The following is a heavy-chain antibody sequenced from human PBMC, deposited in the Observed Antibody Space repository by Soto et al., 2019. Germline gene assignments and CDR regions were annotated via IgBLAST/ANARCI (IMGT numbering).Heavy chain of an antibody. J-gene: IGHJ4*02. CDR3: AKAQDDILSGYDF. D-gene: IGHD3-9*01. Sequence: EVQLLESGGGLVQPGGSLRLSCAASGFTFSDYALIWVRQTPGKGLEWVSGISTGGTTTYYADSVKGRFTISRDNSNNTLYLRLNNLGAEDTAVYYCAKAQDDILSGYDFWGQGSRVTVSS. CDR2: ISTGGTTT. V-gene: IGHV3-23*01. CDR1: GFTFSDYA.